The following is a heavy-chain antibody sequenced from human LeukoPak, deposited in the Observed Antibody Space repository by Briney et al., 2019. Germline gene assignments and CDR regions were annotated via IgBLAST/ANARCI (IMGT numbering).Heavy chain of an antibody. Sequence: QPGGSLRLSCAASGFTFSSYAMHWVRQAPGKGLEWVAVISYDGSNKYYADSVKGRFTISRDNSKNTLYLQMNSLRAEDTAVYYCARGLLGATTSYFDYWGQGTLVTVSS. CDR3: ARGLLGATTSYFDY. V-gene: IGHV3-30-3*01. CDR1: GFTFSSYA. CDR2: ISYDGSNK. J-gene: IGHJ4*02. D-gene: IGHD1-26*01.